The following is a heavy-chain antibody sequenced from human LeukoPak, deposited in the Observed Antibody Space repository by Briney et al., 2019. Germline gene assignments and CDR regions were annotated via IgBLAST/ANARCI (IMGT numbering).Heavy chain of an antibody. CDR1: GFTFSSYS. CDR2: ISSSSSYI. J-gene: IGHJ4*02. CDR3: ARDGSEDYYDSSGYYGIDY. Sequence: GGSLRLSCAASGFTFSSYSVNWVRQAPGKGLEWVSSISSSSSYIYYADSVKGRFTISRDNAKNSLYLQMNSLRAEDTAVYYCARDGSEDYYDSSGYYGIDYWGQGTLVTVSS. D-gene: IGHD3-22*01. V-gene: IGHV3-21*01.